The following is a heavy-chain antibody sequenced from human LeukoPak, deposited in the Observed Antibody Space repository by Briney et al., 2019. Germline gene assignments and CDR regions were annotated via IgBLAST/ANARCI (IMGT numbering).Heavy chain of an antibody. CDR3: ARSHDHLWGNYPDY. D-gene: IGHD3-16*02. Sequence: SETLSLTCTVSGGSISSYYWSWIRQPPGKGLEWIGEIHHDGRINYNPSLKSRVTLSVDKSKNQFSLRLNSVTAADTAMYYCARSHDHLWGNYPDYWGQGTLVTVSS. V-gene: IGHV4-34*01. CDR2: IHHDGRI. CDR1: GGSISSYY. J-gene: IGHJ4*02.